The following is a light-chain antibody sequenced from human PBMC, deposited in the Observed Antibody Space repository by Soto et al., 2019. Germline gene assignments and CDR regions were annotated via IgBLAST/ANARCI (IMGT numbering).Light chain of an antibody. V-gene: IGLV2-8*01. CDR3: SSYAGSNNFV. Sequence: QSVLTQPPSASGSPGQSVTISCTGTSSDVGVYDYVSWYQQHPGKAPKLMIYEVTKRPSGVPDRFSGSKSGNSASLTVSGHQAEDEADYYCSSYAGSNNFVFGTGTKVTVL. J-gene: IGLJ1*01. CDR2: EVT. CDR1: SSDVGVYDY.